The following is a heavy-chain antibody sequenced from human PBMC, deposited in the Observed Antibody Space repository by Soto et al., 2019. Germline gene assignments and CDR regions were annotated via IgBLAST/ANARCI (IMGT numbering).Heavy chain of an antibody. CDR2: MNPNSGNT. D-gene: IGHD2-21*02. CDR3: ARGGHVVVVTAAFDY. Sequence: ASVKVSCKASGYTFTSYDINWVRQATGQGLEWMGWMNPNSGNTGYAQKFQGRVTMTRDTSTSTLYMELTSLRSEDTAVYYCARGGHVVVVTAAFDYWGQGTLVTVSS. V-gene: IGHV1-8*01. CDR1: GYTFTSYD. J-gene: IGHJ4*02.